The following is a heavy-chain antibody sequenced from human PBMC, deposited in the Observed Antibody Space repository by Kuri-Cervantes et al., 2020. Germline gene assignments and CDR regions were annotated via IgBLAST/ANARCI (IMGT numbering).Heavy chain of an antibody. D-gene: IGHD5-18*01. J-gene: IGHJ4*02. V-gene: IGHV4-61*02. CDR2: IYTSGST. CDR1: GGSISSGSYY. Sequence: SETLSLTCTVSGGSISSGSYYWSWIRQPAGKGLEWIGRIYTSGSTNYNPSLKSRVTISVDTSKNQFSLKLSSVTAADTAVYYCARGGYSYGYYFDYWGQGTLVTVSS. CDR3: ARGGYSYGYYFDY.